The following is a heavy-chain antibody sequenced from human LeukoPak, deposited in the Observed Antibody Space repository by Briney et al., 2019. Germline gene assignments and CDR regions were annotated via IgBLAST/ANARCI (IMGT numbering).Heavy chain of an antibody. Sequence: SETLSLTCTVSGGSISSYYWSWIRQPAGKGLEWIGRIYTSGSTNYNPSLKSRVTMSVDTSKNQFSLKLSSVTAADTAVYYCARDNHDILTGYPVGWFDPWGQGTLVTVSS. CDR1: GGSISSYY. V-gene: IGHV4-4*07. D-gene: IGHD3-9*01. J-gene: IGHJ5*02. CDR2: IYTSGST. CDR3: ARDNHDILTGYPVGWFDP.